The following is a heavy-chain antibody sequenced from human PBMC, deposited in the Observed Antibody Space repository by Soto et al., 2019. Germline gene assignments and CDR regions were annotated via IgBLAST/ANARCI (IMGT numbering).Heavy chain of an antibody. Sequence: GGSLRLSCAASGFTFSSYAMNWVRQAPGKGLEWVSAISGSGGSTYYADSVKGRFTISRDNSKNTVYLQMNSLRAEDKAVYYCAKAGLSGSPGCYGLHCYYYYMDVWGKGTTVTVSS. V-gene: IGHV3-23*01. CDR2: ISGSGGST. CDR3: AKAGLSGSPGCYGLHCYYYYMDV. D-gene: IGHD2-2*01. CDR1: GFTFSSYA. J-gene: IGHJ6*03.